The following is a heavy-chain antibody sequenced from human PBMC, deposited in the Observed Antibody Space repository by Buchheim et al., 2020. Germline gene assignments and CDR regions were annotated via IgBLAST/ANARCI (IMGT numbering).Heavy chain of an antibody. V-gene: IGHV3-30*18. CDR2: ISYDGSNK. Sequence: QVQLVESGGGVVQPGRSLRLSCAASGFTFSSYGMHWVRQAPGKGLEWVAVISYDGSNKYYADSVKGRFTISRDNSKNTLYLQMNSLRAEDTAVYYCAKDLWLAVAERDYYYYGMDVWGQGTT. J-gene: IGHJ6*02. CDR3: AKDLWLAVAERDYYYYGMDV. CDR1: GFTFSSYG. D-gene: IGHD6-19*01.